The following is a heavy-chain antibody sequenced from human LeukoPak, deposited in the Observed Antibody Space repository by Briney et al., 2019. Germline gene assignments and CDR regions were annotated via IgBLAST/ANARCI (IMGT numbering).Heavy chain of an antibody. CDR1: GFTFSSYG. V-gene: IGHV3-33*01. CDR3: ARDLGQQLVLDY. CDR2: IWYDGSNK. J-gene: IGHJ4*02. D-gene: IGHD6-13*01. Sequence: PGRSLRLSCAASGFTFSSYGMHWVRQAPGKGLGWVAVIWYDGSNKYYADSVKGRFTISRDNSKNTLYLQMNSLRAEDTAVYYCARDLGQQLVLDYWGQGTLVTVST.